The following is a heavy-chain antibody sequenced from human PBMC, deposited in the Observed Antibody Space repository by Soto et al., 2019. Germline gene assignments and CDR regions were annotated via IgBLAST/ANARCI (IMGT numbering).Heavy chain of an antibody. D-gene: IGHD6-19*01. CDR3: ARGYSRGWYYYHYGMDV. CDR1: GYSFTSYW. CDR2: IDPSDSYT. Sequence: PGESLKISCKGPGYSFTSYWISWVRQMPGKGLEWMGRIDPSDSYTNYSPSFQGHVTISADKSISTAYLQWSSLKASDTAMYYCARGYSRGWYYYHYGMDVWGQGTTVTVSS. V-gene: IGHV5-10-1*01. J-gene: IGHJ6*02.